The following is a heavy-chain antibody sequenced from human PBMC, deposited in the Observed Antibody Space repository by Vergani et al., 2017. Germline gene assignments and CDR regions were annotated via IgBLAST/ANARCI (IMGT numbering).Heavy chain of an antibody. CDR1: GYTLTELS. J-gene: IGHJ6*04. CDR3: ATDAGIYYGIDV. Sequence: QVQLVQSGAAVKKPGASVKVSCKVSGYTLTELSMHWVRQAPGKGLEWMGGFDPEDGERIYAQKFQGRVTMTEDTSTDTAYMELSSLASEDTAVYHCATDAGIYYGIDVWGKGTTVTVSS. V-gene: IGHV1-24*01. CDR2: FDPEDGER.